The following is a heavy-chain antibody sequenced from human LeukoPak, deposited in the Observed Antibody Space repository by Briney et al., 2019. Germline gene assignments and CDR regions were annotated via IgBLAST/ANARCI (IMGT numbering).Heavy chain of an antibody. D-gene: IGHD3-10*01. CDR1: GGSISSYY. J-gene: IGHJ6*03. CDR2: IYNSGST. V-gene: IGHV4-4*07. CDR3: ARVYYYGSGSYTAYYYYMDV. Sequence: KPSETLSLTCTVSGGSISSYYWSWIRQPARKGLEWIGRIYNSGSTTYNPSLKSRVTISVDTSKNQFSLKLSSVRAADTAVYYCARVYYYGSGSYTAYYYYMDVWGKGTTVTISS.